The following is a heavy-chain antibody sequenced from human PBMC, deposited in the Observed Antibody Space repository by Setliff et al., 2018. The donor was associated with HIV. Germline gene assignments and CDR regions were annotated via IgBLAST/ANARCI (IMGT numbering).Heavy chain of an antibody. J-gene: IGHJ3*02. CDR1: GGTFSSYA. CDR3: ASAGAWQRNALDI. D-gene: IGHD5-12*01. Sequence: GASVKVSCKASGGTFSSYAISWVRQAPGQGLEWMGGIIPIFGTANHVQKFQGRVTITADESTSTAYMELSSLRSEDTAVYYCASAGAWQRNALDIWGQGTMVTVSS. CDR2: IIPIFGTA. V-gene: IGHV1-69*13.